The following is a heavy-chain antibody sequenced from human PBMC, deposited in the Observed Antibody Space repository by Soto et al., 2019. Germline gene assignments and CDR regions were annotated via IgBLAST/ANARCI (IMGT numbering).Heavy chain of an antibody. CDR3: AREDGIAAAGTALTFDY. Sequence: ASVKVSCKASGYTFTSYGISWVRQAPGKGLEWMGWISAYNGNTNYARKLQGRVTMTTDTSTSTAYMELRSLRSDDTAVYYCAREDGIAAAGTALTFDYWGQGTLVTVSS. J-gene: IGHJ4*02. CDR2: ISAYNGNT. CDR1: GYTFTSYG. D-gene: IGHD6-13*01. V-gene: IGHV1-18*01.